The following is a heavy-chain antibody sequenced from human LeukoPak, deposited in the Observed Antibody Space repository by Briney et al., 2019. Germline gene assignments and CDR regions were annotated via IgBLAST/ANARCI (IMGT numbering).Heavy chain of an antibody. CDR2: VSFNGHDT. CDR3: ARGGYQPYYFYMDV. V-gene: IGHV3-30*04. J-gene: IGHJ6*03. D-gene: IGHD5-12*01. CDR1: GVSFSTYA. Sequence: PGGSLRLSCAASGVSFSTYAMHWVRQAPGKGLEWVAVVSFNGHDTYYADSVKGRFNISRDNSKNTLYLQINSLRTEDTAVYYCARGGYQPYYFYMDVWGRGTTVTVSS.